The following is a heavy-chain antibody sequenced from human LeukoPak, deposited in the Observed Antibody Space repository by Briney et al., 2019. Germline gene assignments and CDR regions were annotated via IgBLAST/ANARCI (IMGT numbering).Heavy chain of an antibody. D-gene: IGHD3-22*01. J-gene: IGHJ5*02. Sequence: GGSLRLSCAASGFTFSSYGMHWVRQAPGQGLEWVTVISYDGSTKYYADSVKGRFTISRDNSKNTLYLQMNSLRPEDTAVYFCARDYYDSTLSWGQGTLVTVSS. CDR3: ARDYYDSTLS. CDR2: ISYDGSTK. CDR1: GFTFSSYG. V-gene: IGHV3-30*03.